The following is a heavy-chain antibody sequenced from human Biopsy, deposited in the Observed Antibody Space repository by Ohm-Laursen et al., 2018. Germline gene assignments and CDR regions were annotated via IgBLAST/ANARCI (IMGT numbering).Heavy chain of an antibody. CDR1: GYRFDNYG. Sequence: GASVKVSCKVSGYRFDNYGISWVRQASGQRPEWMGWVSGHNGVTNYARKFQGRVTMTIEKSTTTAYMELRGLRSDDTAVYYCGRDYYYNGTDIWGPGTTLTVSS. V-gene: IGHV1-18*01. CDR2: VSGHNGVT. CDR3: GRDYYYNGTDI. J-gene: IGHJ6*02.